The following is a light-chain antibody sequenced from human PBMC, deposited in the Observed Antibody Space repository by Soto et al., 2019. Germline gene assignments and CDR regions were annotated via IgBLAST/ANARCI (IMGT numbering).Light chain of an antibody. J-gene: IGKJ1*01. CDR3: QQYDTYGT. CDR1: QGISSY. CDR2: AAS. V-gene: IGKV1-8*01. Sequence: AIRITQSPSSLSPSTGDRVTITFRASQGISSYLAWYQQKPGKAPKLLIYAASTLQSGVPSRFSGSGSRTEFTLTISSLQPDDFATYYCQQYDTYGTFGQGTKVDIK.